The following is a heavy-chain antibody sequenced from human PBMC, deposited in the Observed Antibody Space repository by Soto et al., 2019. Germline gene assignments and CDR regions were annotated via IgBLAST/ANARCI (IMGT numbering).Heavy chain of an antibody. CDR2: VYNTGGT. CDR3: VRQGIGPLHGLVDV. D-gene: IGHD3-10*01. CDR1: SGPTSSHE. V-gene: IGHV4-59*08. Sequence: QEQLQQSGPGLVKPAETLSLTCTVSSGPTSSHEWGWIRQPPGRGLEWIGYVYNTGGTSYNPTLRSRVTISADTSTKNISLTLSSVTAADTAVYYCVRQGIGPLHGLVDVWGQGTTVSVSS. J-gene: IGHJ6*02.